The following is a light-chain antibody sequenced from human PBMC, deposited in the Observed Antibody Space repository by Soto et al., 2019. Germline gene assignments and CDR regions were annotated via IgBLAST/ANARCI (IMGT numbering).Light chain of an antibody. CDR3: QRDGTSPPHT. CDR1: QTITNNY. J-gene: IGKJ2*01. Sequence: EIVLTQSPGPLSLSPGEGATLSCRASQTITNNYLAWYQQKPGQPPRLLISGASSRATGVPDRFSGSGSGTDFTLTISRLESEDFAGYDCQRDGTSPPHTVGQGTKVEIK. V-gene: IGKV3-20*01. CDR2: GAS.